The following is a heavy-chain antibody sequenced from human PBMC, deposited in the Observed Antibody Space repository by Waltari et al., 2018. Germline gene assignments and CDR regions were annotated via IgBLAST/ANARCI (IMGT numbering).Heavy chain of an antibody. Sequence: QVQLQQWGAGLLKPSETLSLTCAVYGGSFSGYYWSWIRQPPGKGLEWIGEINHSGSTNYSPSRKRRVTISVDTSKSQFSLKLSSVTAADTAVYYCARGDYGDPSYWGQGTLVTVSS. J-gene: IGHJ4*02. CDR2: INHSGST. CDR1: GGSFSGYY. D-gene: IGHD4-17*01. CDR3: ARGDYGDPSY. V-gene: IGHV4-34*01.